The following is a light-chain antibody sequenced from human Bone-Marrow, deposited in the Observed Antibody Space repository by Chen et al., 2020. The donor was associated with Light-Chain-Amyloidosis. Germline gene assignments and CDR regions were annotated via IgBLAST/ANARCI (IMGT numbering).Light chain of an antibody. CDR2: DDS. CDR1: NIGPTS. Sequence: SYVLTQPSSVSVAPGQTATFACGGNNIGPTSVHWYQQTPVQAPLLVVYDDSDRPSGIPERLSGSNSGNTANLTISRVEAGDEADYYCQVWDRSSDRPVFGGGTKLTVL. CDR3: QVWDRSSDRPV. J-gene: IGLJ3*02. V-gene: IGLV3-21*02.